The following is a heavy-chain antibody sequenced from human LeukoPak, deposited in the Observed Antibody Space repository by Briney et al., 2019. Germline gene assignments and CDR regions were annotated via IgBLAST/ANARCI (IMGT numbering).Heavy chain of an antibody. CDR3: ARHVAAEWYFDL. CDR2: IYYSGST. J-gene: IGHJ2*01. Sequence: SETLSLTCTVSGGSISSYYWSWIRQPPGKGLEWIGYIYYSGSTNYNPSLKSRVTISVDTSKNQFSLKLSSVTAADTAVYYCARHVAAEWYFDLWGRGTLVTVSS. D-gene: IGHD6-13*01. CDR1: GGSISSYY. V-gene: IGHV4-59*08.